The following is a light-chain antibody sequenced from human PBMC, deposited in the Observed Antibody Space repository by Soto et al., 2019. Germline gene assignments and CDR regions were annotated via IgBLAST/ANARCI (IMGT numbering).Light chain of an antibody. V-gene: IGKV1-5*01. CDR1: QGISSW. J-gene: IGKJ1*01. CDR2: DAS. CDR3: QQYKSYSWT. Sequence: IQMTQSPSSVSASVGDRVTITCRASQGISSWLAWYQQKPGKAPNLLIYDASNLESGVPSRFSGSGSGTEFSLTISSLHPDDCATYYCQQYKSYSWTFGQGTKVDIK.